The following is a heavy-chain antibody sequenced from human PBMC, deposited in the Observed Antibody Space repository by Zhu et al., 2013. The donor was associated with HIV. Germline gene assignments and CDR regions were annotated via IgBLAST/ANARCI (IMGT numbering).Heavy chain of an antibody. D-gene: IGHD6-19*01. J-gene: IGHJ4*03. Sequence: QVQLGQSGPEVKKPGASVRLSCKASGHTFNAYYVYWVRQTPGQGLEWLGWINPNSGSTDYARSFQGRVVMTRDASTNTVYMDLNRLTFDDTALLLCATLDKTGWSALDYWGPGNPWSPSPQ. CDR3: ATLDKTGWSALDY. CDR2: INPNSGST. CDR1: GHTFNAYY. V-gene: IGHV1-2*02.